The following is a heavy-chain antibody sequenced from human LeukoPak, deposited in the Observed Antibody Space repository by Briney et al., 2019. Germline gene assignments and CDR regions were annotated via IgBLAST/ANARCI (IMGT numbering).Heavy chain of an antibody. CDR2: ISGSGGST. CDR1: GFTFDDYA. J-gene: IGHJ4*02. V-gene: IGHV3-23*01. D-gene: IGHD3-22*01. CDR3: AKVDLGDYYDSSGYYGFDY. Sequence: PGGSLRLSCAASGFTFDDYAMHWVRQAPGKGLEWVSAISGSGGSTYYADSVKGRFTISRDNSKNTLYLQMNSLRAEDTAVYYCAKVDLGDYYDSSGYYGFDYWGQGTLVTVSS.